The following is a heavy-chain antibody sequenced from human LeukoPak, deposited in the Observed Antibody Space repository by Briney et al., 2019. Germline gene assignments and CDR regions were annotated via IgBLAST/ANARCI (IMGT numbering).Heavy chain of an antibody. Sequence: SETLSLTCAVSGGSLSSGGYSWSWIRQPPGKGLELIGYIYYSGSTYYTPSLKSRVTISVDTSENQFSLKLSSVTAADTAVYYCARSDYGYFLDYWGQGTLVTVSS. V-gene: IGHV4-30-4*07. J-gene: IGHJ4*02. D-gene: IGHD4-17*01. CDR2: IYYSGST. CDR1: GGSLSSGGYS. CDR3: ARSDYGYFLDY.